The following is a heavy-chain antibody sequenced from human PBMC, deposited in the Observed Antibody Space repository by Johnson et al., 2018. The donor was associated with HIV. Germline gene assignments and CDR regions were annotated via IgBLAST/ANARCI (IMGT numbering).Heavy chain of an antibody. D-gene: IGHD2-2*02. CDR1: GFTFSDSY. Sequence: QVQLVESGGGLVQPGGSLRLSCAASGFTFSDSYMTWIRQAPGKGLEWVSYISSSGGTIYYADSVRGRFTISRNNAKNSLYLQMNSLRAEDTAVYYCARPNFLYENDAFDIWGQGTMVTVSS. V-gene: IGHV3-11*04. J-gene: IGHJ3*02. CDR3: ARPNFLYENDAFDI. CDR2: ISSSGGTI.